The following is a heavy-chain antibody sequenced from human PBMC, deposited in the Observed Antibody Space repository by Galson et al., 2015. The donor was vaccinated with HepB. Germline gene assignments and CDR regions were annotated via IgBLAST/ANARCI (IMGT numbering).Heavy chain of an antibody. Sequence: SLRLSCAASGFTFSHYGIHWVRQAPGKGLEWVAVIWYDGSNKYYADSVKGRFTISRDNSKNTLYLQMKSLRAEDTAVYYCASARGATRYYYYYYGMDVWGQGTTVTVSS. CDR1: GFTFSHYG. CDR3: ASARGATRYYYYYYGMDV. D-gene: IGHD1-26*01. V-gene: IGHV3-33*08. CDR2: IWYDGSNK. J-gene: IGHJ6*02.